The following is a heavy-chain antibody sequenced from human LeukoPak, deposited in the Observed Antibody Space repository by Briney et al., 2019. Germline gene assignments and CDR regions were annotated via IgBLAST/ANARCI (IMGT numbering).Heavy chain of an antibody. V-gene: IGHV1-2*02. J-gene: IGHJ5*02. D-gene: IGHD1-1*01. CDR3: AREKLSSNWFAP. CDR1: GYTFTGYY. CDR2: INPNSGGT. Sequence: ASVKVSCKASGYTFTGYYMHWVRQAPGQGLEWMGWINPNSGGTNYAQKFQGRVTMTRDTSISTAYMELSRLRSDDTAVYYCAREKLSSNWFAPWGQGTLVTVSS.